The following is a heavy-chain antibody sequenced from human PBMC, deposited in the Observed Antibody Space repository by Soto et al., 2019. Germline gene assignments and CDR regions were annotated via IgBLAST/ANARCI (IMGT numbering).Heavy chain of an antibody. J-gene: IGHJ4*02. CDR2: ISSSSSYI. CDR3: ARECGEYQLLYDY. Sequence: GGTLRLSCAASGFTFSSYSMDWGRQAPREGLEGGSSISSSSSYIYYADSVKGRFTISRDNAKNSLYLQMNTLRAEDTAVYYCARECGEYQLLYDYWGQGTLATV. CDR1: GFTFSSYS. V-gene: IGHV3-21*01. D-gene: IGHD2-2*02.